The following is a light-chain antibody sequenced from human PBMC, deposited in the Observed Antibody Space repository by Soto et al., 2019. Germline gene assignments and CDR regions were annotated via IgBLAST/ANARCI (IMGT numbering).Light chain of an antibody. CDR1: QNINIY. Sequence: DIQMTQSPASLSASLGDRVTITCRASQNINIYLNWYKQKPGKAPNLLIYAASSLQSGVPSRFSGSGSGTDFTLTINSLQPEDFATYYCQQSFSHPPTFGGGTKVDIK. CDR3: QQSFSHPPT. J-gene: IGKJ4*01. V-gene: IGKV1-39*01. CDR2: AAS.